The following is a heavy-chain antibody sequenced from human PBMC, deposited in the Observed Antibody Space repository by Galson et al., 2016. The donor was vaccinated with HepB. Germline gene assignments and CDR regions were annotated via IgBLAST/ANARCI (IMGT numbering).Heavy chain of an antibody. CDR1: GYTFTTYW. CDR2: IYPGDSDT. Sequence: QSGAEVKKPGESLKISCRASGYTFTTYWIGWVRQMPGKGLEWMGIIYPGDSDTRYGLSFQGQVTISADESISTAYLQWTSLTASDTGIYLCARRGRGVIKGVDLWGQGTLVTVSS. CDR3: ARRGRGVIKGVDL. D-gene: IGHD3-10*01. J-gene: IGHJ4*02. V-gene: IGHV5-51*01.